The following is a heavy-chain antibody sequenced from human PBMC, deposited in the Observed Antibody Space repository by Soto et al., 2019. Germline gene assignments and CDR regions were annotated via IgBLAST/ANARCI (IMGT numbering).Heavy chain of an antibody. Sequence: QVQLVESGGGVVQPGRSLRLSCAASGFTFINYAMHWVRQAPGKGLEWVAVISYEGSNKYYADSVKGRFTNSRDNSKNQIYLQINSLSSEDPAGYHCARHTGKGTMTILWGQGTLVTVSS. V-gene: IGHV3-30-3*01. CDR2: ISYEGSNK. D-gene: IGHD4-17*01. CDR1: GFTFINYA. J-gene: IGHJ4*02. CDR3: ARHTGKGTMTIL.